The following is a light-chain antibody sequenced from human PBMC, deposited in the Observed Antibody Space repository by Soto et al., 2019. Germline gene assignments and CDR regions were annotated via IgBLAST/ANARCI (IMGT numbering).Light chain of an antibody. Sequence: EFVLTQSPGTLSLSPGERATLSCRASQSVSSSYLAWYQQKPGQAPRLLIYGASSRATGIPDRFSGSGSGTDFTLTISRLEPEDFAVYYCQQYGSSQITFGGGTKVDIK. CDR3: QQYGSSQIT. CDR2: GAS. CDR1: QSVSSSY. V-gene: IGKV3-20*01. J-gene: IGKJ4*01.